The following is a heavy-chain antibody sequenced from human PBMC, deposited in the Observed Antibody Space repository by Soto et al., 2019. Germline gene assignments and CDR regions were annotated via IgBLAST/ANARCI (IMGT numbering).Heavy chain of an antibody. CDR2: ISYDGSNK. Sequence: QVQLVESGGGVVQPGRSLRLSCAASGFTFSSYGMHWVRQAPGKGLEWVAVISYDGSNKYYADSVKGRFTISRDNSKNTRYLQMTSLRAEETAVYYCAKDLYSRYSRNGPDVWGQGPRSPSP. J-gene: IGHJ6*02. V-gene: IGHV3-30*18. CDR3: AKDLYSRYSRNGPDV. D-gene: IGHD6-13*01. CDR1: GFTFSSYG.